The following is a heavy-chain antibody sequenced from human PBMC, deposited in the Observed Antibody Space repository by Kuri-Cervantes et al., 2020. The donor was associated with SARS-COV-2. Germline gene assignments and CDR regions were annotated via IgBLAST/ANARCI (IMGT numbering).Heavy chain of an antibody. J-gene: IGHJ4*02. Sequence: SETLSLTCIVSGGSISSYYWSWIRQPPGKGLEWIGYIYYSGSTNYNPSLKSRVTISVDTSKNQFSLKLSSVTAADTAVYYCARGHLGIDYWGQGTLVTVSS. CDR3: ARGHLGIDY. CDR2: IYYSGST. CDR1: GGSISSYY. V-gene: IGHV4-59*01. D-gene: IGHD1-26*01.